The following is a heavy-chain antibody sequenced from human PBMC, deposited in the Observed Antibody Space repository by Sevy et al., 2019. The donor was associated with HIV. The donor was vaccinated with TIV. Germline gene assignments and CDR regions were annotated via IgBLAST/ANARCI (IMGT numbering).Heavy chain of an antibody. Sequence: GGSLRLSCVGSGFRFSGYYMNWIRQAPGKGLEWVSYISGTGNTKYYTDSVKGRFTISRDNAKNSLYLEMNSLRVDDTAVYYCARDPTYYDFWAGYYTGWFDPWGPGTLVTVSS. CDR2: ISGTGNTK. J-gene: IGHJ5*02. V-gene: IGHV3-11*01. CDR1: GFRFSGYY. D-gene: IGHD3-3*01. CDR3: ARDPTYYDFWAGYYTGWFDP.